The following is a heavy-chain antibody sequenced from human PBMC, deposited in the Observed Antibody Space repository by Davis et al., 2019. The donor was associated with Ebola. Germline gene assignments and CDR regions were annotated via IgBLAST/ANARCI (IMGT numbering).Heavy chain of an antibody. J-gene: IGHJ6*02. D-gene: IGHD3-3*01. CDR1: GYTFTSYY. CDR3: ARSDYDFWSGYQYYYYYGMDV. CDR2: IIPILGIA. Sequence: SVKVSCKASGYTFTSYYMHWVRQAPGQGLEWMGRIIPILGIANYAQKFQGRVTITADKSTSTAYMELSSLRSEDTAVYYCARSDYDFWSGYQYYYYYGMDVWGQGTTVTVSS. V-gene: IGHV1-69*02.